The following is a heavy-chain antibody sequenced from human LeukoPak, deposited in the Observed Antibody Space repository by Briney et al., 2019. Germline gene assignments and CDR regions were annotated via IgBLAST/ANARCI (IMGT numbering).Heavy chain of an antibody. D-gene: IGHD2-15*01. CDR2: IYTSGST. Sequence: SETLSLTCTVSGRPISSYYWSWIRQPPGKGLEWIGRIYTSGSTNYNPSLTSRVTMSVDTSKNQFSLKLSSATAADTAVYYCARVRGVKYCSGGSCYDYYYYYMDVWGKGTTVTVSS. CDR1: GRPISSYY. V-gene: IGHV4-4*07. J-gene: IGHJ6*03. CDR3: ARVRGVKYCSGGSCYDYYYYYMDV.